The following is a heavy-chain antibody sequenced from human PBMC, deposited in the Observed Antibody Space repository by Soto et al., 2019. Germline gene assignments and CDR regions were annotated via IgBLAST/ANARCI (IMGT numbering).Heavy chain of an antibody. CDR1: GFTFSSYS. CDR2: ISSSSSYI. D-gene: IGHD2-21*01. J-gene: IGHJ5*02. V-gene: IGHV3-21*01. Sequence: EVQLVESGGGLVKPGGSLRLSCAASGFTFSSYSMNWVRQAPGKGLEWVSSISSSSSYIYYADSVKGRFTISRDNAKNTLYVQMNSLGAEETAGYYCARDALSDCIVTGAARGSCFDPWGQGTLVTVSS. CDR3: ARDALSDCIVTGAARGSCFDP.